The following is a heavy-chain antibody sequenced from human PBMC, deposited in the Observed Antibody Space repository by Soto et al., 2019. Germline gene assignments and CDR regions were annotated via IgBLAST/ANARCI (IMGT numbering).Heavy chain of an antibody. J-gene: IGHJ4*02. CDR3: ASGAELMVYAIN. CDR2: INPNSGGT. CDR1: GYTFTGYY. D-gene: IGHD2-8*01. V-gene: IGHV1-2*02. Sequence: ASVKVSCKASGYTFTGYYMHWVRQAPGQGLEWMGWINPNSGGTNYAQKFQGRFTISRDNSKNTLYLQMNSLRAEDTAVYYCASGAELMVYAINWGQGTLVTVSS.